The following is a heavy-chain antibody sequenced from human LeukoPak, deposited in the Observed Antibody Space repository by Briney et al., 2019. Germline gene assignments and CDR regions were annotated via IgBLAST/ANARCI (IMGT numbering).Heavy chain of an antibody. J-gene: IGHJ4*02. V-gene: IGHV4-4*02. CDR2: ISHTGST. CDR1: GDSISSRNW. CDR3: ARVPTVTFFDY. D-gene: IGHD4-17*01. Sequence: PSETLSLTCAVSGDSISSRNWWTWVRQPPGKGLEWIGEISHTGSTDYNPSLKSRVTISVDTSKNQFSLKLSSVTAADTAVYYCARVPTVTFFDYWGQGTLVTVSS.